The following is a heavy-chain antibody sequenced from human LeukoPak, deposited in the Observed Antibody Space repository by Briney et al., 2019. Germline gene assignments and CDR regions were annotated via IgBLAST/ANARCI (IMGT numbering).Heavy chain of an antibody. CDR2: IYTSGST. CDR3: ARDLKAVTIFGVVSIPPAIDHGMDV. V-gene: IGHV4-4*07. Sequence: SETLSLTCTVSGGSISSYYWSWIRQPAGKGLEWIGRIYTSGSTNYNPSLKSRVAMSVDTSKNQFSLKLSSVTAADTAVYYCARDLKAVTIFGVVSIPPAIDHGMDVWGQGTTVTVSS. CDR1: GGSISSYY. J-gene: IGHJ6*02. D-gene: IGHD3-3*01.